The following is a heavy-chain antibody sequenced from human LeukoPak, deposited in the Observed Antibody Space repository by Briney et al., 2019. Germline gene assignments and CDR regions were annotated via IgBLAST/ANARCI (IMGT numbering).Heavy chain of an antibody. CDR1: GFTFNIYA. J-gene: IGHJ6*02. CDR2: ISDDGSNK. D-gene: IGHD4-23*01. V-gene: IGHV3-30-3*01. CDR3: ARAGATVVRYAMDV. Sequence: GGSLRLSCAASGFTFNIYAIHWVRQAPGKGLEWVASISDDGSNKYYADSVKGRFTISRDNSKNTLYLQMNSLRAEDTAVYYCARAGATVVRYAMDVWGQGTTVTVSS.